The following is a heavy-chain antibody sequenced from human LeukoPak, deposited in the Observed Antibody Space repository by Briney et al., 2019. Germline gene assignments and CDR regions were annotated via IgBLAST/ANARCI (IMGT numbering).Heavy chain of an antibody. CDR2: ISSSGSTI. D-gene: IGHD5-18*01. J-gene: IGHJ4*02. V-gene: IGHV3-48*03. Sequence: GGSLRLSCAASGFTFSSYEMNWVRQAPGKGLEWVSYISSSGSTIYYADSVKGRFTISRDNAKNSLYLQMNSLRAEDTAVYYCARDLDTAMVTDYWGQGTLVTVSS. CDR3: ARDLDTAMVTDY. CDR1: GFTFSSYE.